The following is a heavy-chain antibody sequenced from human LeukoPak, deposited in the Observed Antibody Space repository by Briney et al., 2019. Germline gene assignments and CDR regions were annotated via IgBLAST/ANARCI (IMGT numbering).Heavy chain of an antibody. J-gene: IGHJ5*02. CDR3: ARRDDWRGSSWYYERLDP. CDR2: ISGSGGSA. Sequence: PGGSLRLSCAASGFTFSSYAMSWVRQAPGKGLEWVSAISGSGGSAYYADSVKGRFTISSDNSKNTLYLQMNSLRAEDTAVYYCARRDDWRGSSWYYERLDPWGQGTLVTVSS. CDR1: GFTFSSYA. V-gene: IGHV3-23*01. D-gene: IGHD6-13*01.